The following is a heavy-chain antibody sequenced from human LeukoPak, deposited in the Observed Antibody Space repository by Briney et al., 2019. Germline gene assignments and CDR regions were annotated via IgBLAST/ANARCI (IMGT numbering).Heavy chain of an antibody. CDR3: ASDYAYLWGSYRSGFDY. V-gene: IGHV4-34*01. CDR1: GGSFSGYY. D-gene: IGHD3-16*02. CDR2: INHSGST. Sequence: SETLSLTCAVYGGSFSGYYWSWIRQPPGKGLEWIGEINHSGSTNYNPSLKSRVTISVDTSKNQFSLKLSSVTAADTAVYYCASDYAYLWGSYRSGFDYWGQGTLVTVCS. J-gene: IGHJ4*02.